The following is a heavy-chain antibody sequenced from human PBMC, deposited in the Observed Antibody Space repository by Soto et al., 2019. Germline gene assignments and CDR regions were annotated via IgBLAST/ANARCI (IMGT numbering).Heavy chain of an antibody. J-gene: IGHJ6*02. CDR2: IYYSGST. Sequence: PSETLSLTCAVSGYSISSGYYCGWLRQPPGKGLEWIGYIYYSGSTSYNPSLKSRVTISVDTSKNQFSLKLRSVTAADTAVYYCASDRSSGWDQGYGMDVWGQGTTVTVS. D-gene: IGHD6-19*01. V-gene: IGHV4-61*01. CDR1: GYSISSGYY. CDR3: ASDRSSGWDQGYGMDV.